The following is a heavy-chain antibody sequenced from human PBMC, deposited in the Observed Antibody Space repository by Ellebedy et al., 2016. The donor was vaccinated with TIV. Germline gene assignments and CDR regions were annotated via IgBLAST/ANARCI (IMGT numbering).Heavy chain of an antibody. D-gene: IGHD1-1*01. Sequence: MPSGTLSLTCTVSGGSISSYYWSWIRQPPGKGLEWIGYIYYSGSTNYNPSLKSRVTISVDTSKNQSSLKLSSVTAADTAVYYCARHRARYPPLWDDAFDIWGQGTMVTVSS. V-gene: IGHV4-59*08. CDR3: ARHRARYPPLWDDAFDI. CDR2: IYYSGST. J-gene: IGHJ3*02. CDR1: GGSISSYY.